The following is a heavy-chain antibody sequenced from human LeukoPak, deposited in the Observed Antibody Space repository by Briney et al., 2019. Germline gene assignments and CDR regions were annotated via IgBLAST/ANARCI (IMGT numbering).Heavy chain of an antibody. D-gene: IGHD5-24*01. CDR1: GFTFSDYY. CDR2: ISSSGSTI. CDR3: ARRERRDGYNSFYYYGMDV. J-gene: IGHJ6*02. Sequence: PGGSLRLSCAASGFTFSDYYMSWIRQAPGKGLEWVSYISSSGSTIYYADSVKGRFTISRDNAKNSLYLQMNSLRAEDTAVYYCARRERRDGYNSFYYYGMDVWGQGTTVTVSS. V-gene: IGHV3-11*01.